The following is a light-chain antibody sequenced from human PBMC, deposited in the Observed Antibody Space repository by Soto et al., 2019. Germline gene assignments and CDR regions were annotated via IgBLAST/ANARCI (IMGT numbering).Light chain of an antibody. CDR1: QSVSNNY. V-gene: IGKV3-20*01. Sequence: EIVLTQSPGTLSLSPGERATLSCRASQSVSNNYLAWYQQKPGQAPRLLIYGASNXATGIPDRFSGSGSGTDFTLTISRXEPEDFAVYYCQQYGSSGTFGQGTKVEIK. CDR3: QQYGSSGT. J-gene: IGKJ1*01. CDR2: GAS.